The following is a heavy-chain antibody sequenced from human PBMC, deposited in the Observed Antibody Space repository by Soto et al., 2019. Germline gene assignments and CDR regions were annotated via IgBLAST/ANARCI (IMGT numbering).Heavy chain of an antibody. V-gene: IGHV1-2*02. J-gene: IGHJ5*02. Sequence: ASVKVSCKASGYTFTDYHIHWLRQAPGQGLEFMGWINANNGGAGSAQQFQGRVTVTRDTSITTVYMELSNLRSDDTAVYYCAREGGSETLQPSYNWFDTWGQGTLVTVSS. CDR2: INANNGGA. CDR3: AREGGSETLQPSYNWFDT. CDR1: GYTFTDYH. D-gene: IGHD6-25*01.